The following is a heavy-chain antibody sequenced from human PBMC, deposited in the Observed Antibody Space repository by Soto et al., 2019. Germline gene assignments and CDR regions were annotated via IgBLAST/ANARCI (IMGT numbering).Heavy chain of an antibody. V-gene: IGHV1-69*08. CDR1: GGTFSSHT. J-gene: IGHJ6*02. Sequence: QVQLVQSGAEVKKPGSSVKVSCKASGGTFSSHTINWVRQAPGQGLEWMGRIIPILGITNYAQRFQGRVTIIADKFTSTAYMELSRLRSADTAVYYCAKDGGRGDASYSYDMDVWGQGTTVAVYS. D-gene: IGHD1-26*01. CDR3: AKDGGRGDASYSYDMDV. CDR2: IIPILGIT.